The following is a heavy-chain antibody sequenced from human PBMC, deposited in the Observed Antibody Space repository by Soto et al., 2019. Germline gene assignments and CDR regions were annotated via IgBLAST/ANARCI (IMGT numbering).Heavy chain of an antibody. CDR3: ARDIVVVVAAKFAFDI. Sequence: ASVKVSCKASGGTFSSYTISWVRQAPGQGLEWMGRISANNGITNYAQKLQGRVTMTTDTSTSTAYMELRSLGSDDTAVYYCARDIVVVVAAKFAFDIWGQGTMVTVSS. D-gene: IGHD2-15*01. CDR2: ISANNGIT. V-gene: IGHV1-18*01. J-gene: IGHJ3*02. CDR1: GGTFSSYT.